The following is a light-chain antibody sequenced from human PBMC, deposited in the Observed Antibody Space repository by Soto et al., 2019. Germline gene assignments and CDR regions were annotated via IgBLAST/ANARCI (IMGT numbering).Light chain of an antibody. V-gene: IGKV3-20*01. J-gene: IGKJ1*01. CDR1: QSVSSSY. CDR2: GAS. CDR3: QQYGSSPLT. Sequence: EIVLSQSPGTLSLSPGARATLSCRASQSVSSSYLAWYQQKPGQAPRPLIYGASSRAIGIPDRFSGSGSGTDFTLTISRQEPEDFAVYYCQQYGSSPLTFGQGTKVEIK.